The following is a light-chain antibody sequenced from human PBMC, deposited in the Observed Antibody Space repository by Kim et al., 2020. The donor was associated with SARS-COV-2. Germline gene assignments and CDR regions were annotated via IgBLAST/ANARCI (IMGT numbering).Light chain of an antibody. Sequence: SVGDRVTIPCRASHSISNWLAWYQQKPGKAPNLLIYQGSSLQSGVPSRFSGSGAGTDFTLTISSLQPDDFGSYYCQQYHTYPWTFGQGTKVDIK. J-gene: IGKJ1*01. V-gene: IGKV1-5*03. CDR2: QGS. CDR1: HSISNW. CDR3: QQYHTYPWT.